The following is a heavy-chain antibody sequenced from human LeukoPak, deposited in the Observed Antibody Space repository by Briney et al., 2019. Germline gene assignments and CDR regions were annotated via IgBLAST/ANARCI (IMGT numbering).Heavy chain of an antibody. D-gene: IGHD5-24*01. CDR3: ARLGGHRDGYSFDY. V-gene: IGHV4-59*08. Sequence: SEPLPLTCTVSGGSISSYYWSWSRQPPGKGLEWIGYIYYSGGTNYDPSLKSRVTIPVDTSKNQFSLNLISVTAADTAVYYCARLGGHRDGYSFDYWGQGTPVTVSS. CDR2: IYYSGGT. J-gene: IGHJ4*02. CDR1: GGSISSYY.